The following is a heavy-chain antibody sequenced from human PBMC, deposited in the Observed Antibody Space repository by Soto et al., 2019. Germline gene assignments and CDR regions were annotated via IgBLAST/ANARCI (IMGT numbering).Heavy chain of an antibody. CDR2: ISGSSADT. CDR1: GFTFINYT. D-gene: IGHD6-19*01. J-gene: IGHJ4*02. CDR3: AKDWDSAVTGILER. V-gene: IGHV3-23*01. Sequence: GGSLRLSCAASGFTFINYTMTWVRQAPGKGLEWVSDISGSSADTYYADPVKGRFTISRDNSRNTLYLHMNSLRAEDTAVYYCAKDWDSAVTGILERWGQGTLVTVSS.